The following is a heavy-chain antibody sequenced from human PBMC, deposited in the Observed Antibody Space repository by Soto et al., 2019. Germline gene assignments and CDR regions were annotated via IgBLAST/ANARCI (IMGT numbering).Heavy chain of an antibody. CDR2: ISAYNGNT. J-gene: IGHJ6*02. Sequence: GASVKVSCKASGYTFTSYGISWVRQAPGQGLEWMGWISAYNGNTNYAQKLQGRVTMTTDTSTSTAYMELRSLRSDDTAVYYCASSSRIKNYYYYGMDVWGQGTTVTVSS. CDR1: GYTFTSYG. D-gene: IGHD6-13*01. CDR3: ASSSRIKNYYYYGMDV. V-gene: IGHV1-18*01.